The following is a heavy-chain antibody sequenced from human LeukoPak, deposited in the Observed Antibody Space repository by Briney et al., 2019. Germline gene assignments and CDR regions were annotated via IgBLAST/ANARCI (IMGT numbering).Heavy chain of an antibody. V-gene: IGHV1-46*01. CDR3: AATYGGNLPDWYFDL. J-gene: IGHJ2*01. D-gene: IGHD4-23*01. CDR1: GYTFTSYY. Sequence: ASVKVSCKASGYTFTSYYMHWVRQAPGQGLEWMGIINPSGGSASYAQKFQERVTITRDMSTSTAYMELSSLRSEDTAVYYCAATYGGNLPDWYFDLWGRGTLVTVSS. CDR2: INPSGGSA.